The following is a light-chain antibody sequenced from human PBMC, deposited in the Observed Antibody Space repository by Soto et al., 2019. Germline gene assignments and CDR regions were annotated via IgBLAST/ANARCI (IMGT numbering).Light chain of an antibody. CDR3: QQYNTYSWT. CDR2: KVS. V-gene: IGKV1-5*03. Sequence: DIQMTQSPSTLSASVGDRVTITCRASQSISTWLAWYQQKPGKAPKVLIYKVSSLEGGVPSRFSGSGSGTEFTLTISSLQPDDFATYYCQQYNTYSWTFGQGTKVEIK. CDR1: QSISTW. J-gene: IGKJ1*01.